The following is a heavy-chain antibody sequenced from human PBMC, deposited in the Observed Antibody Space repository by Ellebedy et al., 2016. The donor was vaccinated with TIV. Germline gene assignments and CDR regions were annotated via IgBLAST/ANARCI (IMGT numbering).Heavy chain of an antibody. D-gene: IGHD1-1*01. CDR3: ATACRTANCAY. CDR1: GSTFSRYW. V-gene: IGHV3-7*03. CDR2: INQDGSET. J-gene: IGHJ4*02. Sequence: GGSLRLSCAASGSTFSRYWMSWVRQAPGKGLEWVANINQDGSETYYVDSVEGRFTISKGNAKNTLYMQMNSLRAEDTAVYYCATACRTANCAYWGQGTLVTVSS.